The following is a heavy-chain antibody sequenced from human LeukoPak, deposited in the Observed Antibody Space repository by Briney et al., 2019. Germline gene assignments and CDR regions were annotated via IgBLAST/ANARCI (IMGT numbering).Heavy chain of an antibody. V-gene: IGHV1-69*06. CDR3: ATSDSSGYSSSWYPGY. D-gene: IGHD6-13*01. J-gene: IGHJ4*02. CDR2: IIPIFGTS. CDR1: GGTFTSYA. Sequence: SVKVSCKASGGTFTSYAISWVRQAPGQGLEWMGSIIPIFGTSHYAQKFQGRVTMTEDTSTDTAYMELSSLRSEDTAVYYCATSDSSGYSSSWYPGYWGQGTLVTVSS.